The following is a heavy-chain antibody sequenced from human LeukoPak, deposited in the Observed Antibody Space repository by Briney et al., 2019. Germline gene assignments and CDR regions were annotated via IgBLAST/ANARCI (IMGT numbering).Heavy chain of an antibody. CDR3: ARVIIPAEVGASNWFDP. Sequence: GASVKVSCKASGYTFTSYYMHWVRQAPGQGLEWMGIINPSGGSTSYAQKFQGRVTMTRDMSTSTVYMELSSLRSEDTAVYYCARVIIPAEVGASNWFDPWGQGTLVTVSS. V-gene: IGHV1-46*01. CDR2: INPSGGST. CDR1: GYTFTSYY. D-gene: IGHD1-26*01. J-gene: IGHJ5*02.